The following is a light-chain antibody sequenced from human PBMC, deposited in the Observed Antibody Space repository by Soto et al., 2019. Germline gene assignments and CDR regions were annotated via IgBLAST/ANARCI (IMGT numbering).Light chain of an antibody. CDR3: AAWDDSLNVYV. CDR2: SNN. CDR1: SSNIGAGYD. J-gene: IGLJ1*01. Sequence: QSVLTQPPSVSGAPGQRVTISCTGSSSNIGAGYDVHWYQQLPGTAPKLLIYSNNQRPSGVPDRFSGSKSGTSASLAISGLQSEDEADYYCAAWDDSLNVYVFGTGTKVTVL. V-gene: IGLV1-44*01.